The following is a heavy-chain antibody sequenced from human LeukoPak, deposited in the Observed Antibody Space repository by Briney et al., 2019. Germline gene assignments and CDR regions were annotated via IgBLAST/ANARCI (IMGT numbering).Heavy chain of an antibody. D-gene: IGHD6-13*01. CDR3: AKDRAAAGRSPFDY. CDR2: ISGSGGYT. V-gene: IGHV3-23*01. Sequence: GSLRLSCEASGFTFSSNAMSWVRQAPGKGLEWVSAISGSGGYTYYVDSVKGRFTISRDNFKNTLYLQMNSLRAEDTAVYYCAKDRAAAGRSPFDYWGQGTLVTVSS. CDR1: GFTFSSNA. J-gene: IGHJ4*02.